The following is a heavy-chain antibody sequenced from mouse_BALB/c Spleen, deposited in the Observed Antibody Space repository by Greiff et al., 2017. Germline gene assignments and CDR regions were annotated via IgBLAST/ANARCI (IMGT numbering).Heavy chain of an antibody. CDR2: IRNKANGYTT. CDR3: PRDRYYAMDY. J-gene: IGHJ4*01. CDR1: GFTFTDYY. V-gene: IGHV7-3*02. Sequence: EVKLMESGGGLVQPGGSLRLSCATSGFTFTDYYMSWVRQPPGKALEWLGFIRNKANGYTTEYSASVKGRFTISRDNSQSILYLQMNTLRAEDSATYYCPRDRYYAMDYWGQGTSVTVSS.